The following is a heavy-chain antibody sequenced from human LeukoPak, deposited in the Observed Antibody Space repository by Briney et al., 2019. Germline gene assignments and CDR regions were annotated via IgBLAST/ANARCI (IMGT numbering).Heavy chain of an antibody. V-gene: IGHV3-9*01. CDR2: ISWNSGSI. CDR1: GFTFDDYA. J-gene: IGHJ6*02. CDR3: AKATYDSSGYYSYYYYYGMDV. D-gene: IGHD3-22*01. Sequence: GGSLRLSCAASGFTFDDYAMHWVRQAPGKGLEWVSGISWNSGSIGYADSVKGRFSISRDNAKNPLYLQMNSLRAEDTALYYCAKATYDSSGYYSYYYYYGMDVWGQGTTVTVSS.